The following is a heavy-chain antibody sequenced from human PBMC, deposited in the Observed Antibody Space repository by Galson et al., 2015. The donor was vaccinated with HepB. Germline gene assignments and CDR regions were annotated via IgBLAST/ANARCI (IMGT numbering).Heavy chain of an antibody. V-gene: IGHV3-30*18. CDR1: GFTFSSYG. D-gene: IGHD6-19*01. CDR2: ISYDGSNK. CDR3: AKCWSEGWLVDTDYYYGMDV. Sequence: SLRLSCAASGFTFSSYGMHWVRQAPGKGLEWVAVISYDGSNKYYADSVKGRFTISRDNSKNTLYLQMNSLRAEDTAVYYCAKCWSEGWLVDTDYYYGMDVWGQGTTVTVSS. J-gene: IGHJ6*02.